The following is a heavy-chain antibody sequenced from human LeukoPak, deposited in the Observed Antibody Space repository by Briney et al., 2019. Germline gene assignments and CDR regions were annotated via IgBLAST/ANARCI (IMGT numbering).Heavy chain of an antibody. CDR1: GFTFSSYW. V-gene: IGHV3-7*03. CDR2: IRQDGSEK. CDR3: ARAPGDSSGYPTKFDY. Sequence: PGGSLRLSCAASGFTFSSYWMSWVRQAPGRGLEWVANIRQDGSEKYFVDSVKGRFTISRDNSKNTLYLQMNSLRAEDTAVYYCARAPGDSSGYPTKFDYWGQGTLVTVSS. J-gene: IGHJ4*02. D-gene: IGHD3-22*01.